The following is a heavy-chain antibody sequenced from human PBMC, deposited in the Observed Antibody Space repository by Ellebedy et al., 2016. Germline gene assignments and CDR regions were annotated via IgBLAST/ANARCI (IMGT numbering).Heavy chain of an antibody. V-gene: IGHV1-18*01. D-gene: IGHD1-14*01. CDR2: SSSR. CDR1: GYTFINHD. CDR3: ARDNRDGVRTSEAFYDP. Sequence: ASVKVSXKASGYTFINHDITWVRQAPGQGLEWMGGSSSRNHAQKFQGRVTMTTDTSTNTAYMELRSLRFDDTALYYCARDNRDGVRTSEAFYDPWGQGTLVTVS. J-gene: IGHJ5*02.